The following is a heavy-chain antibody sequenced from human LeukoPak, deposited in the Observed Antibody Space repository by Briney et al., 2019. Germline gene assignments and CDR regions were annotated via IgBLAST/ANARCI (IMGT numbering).Heavy chain of an antibody. J-gene: IGHJ4*02. CDR3: AKGYTAMVRGGDY. D-gene: IGHD5-18*01. V-gene: IGHV3-9*01. CDR1: GFTFDDYA. CDR2: ISWNSGSI. Sequence: GGSLRLSCAASGFTFDDYAMHWVRQAPGKGLEWVSGISWNSGSIGYADSVKGRFTISRDNAKNSLYLQMNSLRTEDTALYYCAKGYTAMVRGGDYWGQGTLVTVSS.